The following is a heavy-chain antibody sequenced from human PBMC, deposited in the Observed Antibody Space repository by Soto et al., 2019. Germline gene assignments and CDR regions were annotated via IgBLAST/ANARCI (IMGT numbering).Heavy chain of an antibody. J-gene: IGHJ4*02. CDR2: ISAYSGNT. Sequence: ASVKVSCKASGYTFTGYYLHWVRQAPGQGLEWMGWISAYSGNTNYAQKLQGRVTMTTDTSTSTAYMELRSLRSDDTAVYYCARATYYYGSGSYGLADYWGQGTLVTVSS. CDR3: ARATYYYGSGSYGLADY. D-gene: IGHD3-10*01. CDR1: GYTFTGYY. V-gene: IGHV1-18*04.